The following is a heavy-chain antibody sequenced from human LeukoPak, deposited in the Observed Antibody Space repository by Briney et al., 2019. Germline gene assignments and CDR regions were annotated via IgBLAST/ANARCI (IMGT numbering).Heavy chain of an antibody. CDR2: ISAYNGNT. V-gene: IGHV1-18*01. CDR3: ARDPIDIGYFQH. J-gene: IGHJ1*01. D-gene: IGHD5-12*01. CDR1: GYTFTSYG. Sequence: ASVKVSCEASGYTFTSYGISWVRQAPGQGLEWMGWISAYNGNTNYAQKLQGRVTMTTDTSTSTAYMELRSLRSDDTAVYYCARDPIDIGYFQHWGQGTLVTVSS.